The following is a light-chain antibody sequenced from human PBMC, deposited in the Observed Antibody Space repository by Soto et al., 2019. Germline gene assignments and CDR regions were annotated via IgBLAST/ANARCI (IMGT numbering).Light chain of an antibody. CDR2: TAS. J-gene: IGKJ1*01. CDR3: QQSYSRPRT. Sequence: IQMTQSPSSVSASLGERVTITCRASQGISSSLNWYQQKPGKAPNLLINTASSVESGVPSRFRGSGSGTDFTLTITSLQPEDFATYFCQQSYSRPRTFGQGTKVEMK. CDR1: QGISSS. V-gene: IGKV1-39*01.